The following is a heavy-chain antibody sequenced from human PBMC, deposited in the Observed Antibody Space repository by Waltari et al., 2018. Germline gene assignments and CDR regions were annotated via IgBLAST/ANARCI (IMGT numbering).Heavy chain of an antibody. CDR2: IYPGDSDT. V-gene: IGHV5-51*01. J-gene: IGHJ6*02. CDR1: GFRYDTYW. Sequence: EVPLVQSGTEVTKPGESLKISCKASGFRYDTYWSAWVRPMPGKGLEWMGIIYPGDSDTRYSPSFQGQVTFSVDRSISTAYLQWTSLKASDTGIYYCARRNAHFHFGMDVWGQGTTVTVSS. CDR3: ARRNAHFHFGMDV. D-gene: IGHD4-4*01.